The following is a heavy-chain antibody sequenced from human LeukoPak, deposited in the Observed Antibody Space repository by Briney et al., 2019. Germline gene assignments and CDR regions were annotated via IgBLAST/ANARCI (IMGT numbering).Heavy chain of an antibody. CDR2: VNPNNGDT. CDR1: GYTFIDYY. D-gene: IGHD2-8*02. Sequence: ASVKVSCKASGYTFIDYYIHWVRQAPGQGLEWMGRVNPNNGDTDFAQRFQGRVTMTTDTSISTAYLELSSLRSDDTGVYYCSSRGGRTPLVLVQNSGPTDAFDIWGQGTMVSVSS. J-gene: IGHJ3*02. CDR3: SSRGGRTPLVLVQNSGPTDAFDI. V-gene: IGHV1-2*05.